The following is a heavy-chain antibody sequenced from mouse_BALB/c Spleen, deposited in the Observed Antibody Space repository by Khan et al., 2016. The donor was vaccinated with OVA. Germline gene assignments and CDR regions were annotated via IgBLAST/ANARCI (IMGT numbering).Heavy chain of an antibody. Sequence: VQLKESGPELVKPGASMKISCKASGYSFIDYTMNWVKQSHGKNLKWIGLINPYNGGTNYNQKFKGKATLTVDKSSSTAYMELLSLTSEDSAVYYCARSGYGGFAYWGQGTLVTVSA. D-gene: IGHD1-2*01. CDR3: ARSGYGGFAY. CDR2: INPYNGGT. J-gene: IGHJ3*01. CDR1: GYSFIDYT. V-gene: IGHV1-18*01.